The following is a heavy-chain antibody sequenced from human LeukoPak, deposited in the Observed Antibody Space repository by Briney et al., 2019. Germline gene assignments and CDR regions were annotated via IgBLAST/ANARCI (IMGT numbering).Heavy chain of an antibody. D-gene: IGHD3-10*01. CDR2: INQDGSEK. CDR3: ASLMARGVIWIDY. CDR1: GFTFSSYS. V-gene: IGHV3-7*03. J-gene: IGHJ4*02. Sequence: GGSLRLSCAASGFTFSSYSMNWVRQAPGKGLEWVANINQDGSEKYYVDSVKGRFTISRDNAKNSLYLQMNSLRAEDTAVYYCASLMARGVIWIDYWGQGTLVTVSS.